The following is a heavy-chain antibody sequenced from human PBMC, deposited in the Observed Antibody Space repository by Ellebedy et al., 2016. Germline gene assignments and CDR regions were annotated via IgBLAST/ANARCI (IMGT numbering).Heavy chain of an antibody. CDR1: GYTFTSDD. D-gene: IGHD3-10*01. J-gene: IGHJ4*02. CDR2: MNHNTGTT. Sequence: ASVKVSXKASGYTFTSDDFNWVRQATRQGLEWMGWMNHNTGTTGYAQRFQGRLTMTRNTSISTAYMELSSLRPEDAAVYYCARRWPYFFGSGIKDWGQGTQLTVSS. CDR3: ARRWPYFFGSGIKD. V-gene: IGHV1-8*01.